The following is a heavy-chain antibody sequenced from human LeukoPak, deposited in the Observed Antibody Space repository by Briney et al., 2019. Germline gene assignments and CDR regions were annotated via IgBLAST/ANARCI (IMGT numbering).Heavy chain of an antibody. D-gene: IGHD2-2*02. CDR1: GFTFSTSS. V-gene: IGHV3-21*01. CDR2: ISSSSSHI. Sequence: GGSLRLSCAASGFTFSTSSMNWVRQAPGKGLEWVSSISSSSSHIYYADSVKGRLTISRDNAKNSLYLQMNSLRAEDTAVYYCANWDCTSASCYIYWGQGTLVTVSS. CDR3: ANWDCTSASCYIY. J-gene: IGHJ4*02.